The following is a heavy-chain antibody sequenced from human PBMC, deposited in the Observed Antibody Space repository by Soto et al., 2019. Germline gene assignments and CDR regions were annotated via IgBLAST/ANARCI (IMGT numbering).Heavy chain of an antibody. V-gene: IGHV3-23*01. CDR3: AKDQGPQSVSWNGHGRYGREV. J-gene: IGHJ6*02. Sequence: GGSLILSCACSEFPSSNYIMSWVRQAPGKGLEWVSGISGSGDYTDYADSVRGRFIISRDNSKNTLYLQLTGLRAEDTAIYYCAKDQGPQSVSWNGHGRYGREVWGPGTTVTVSS. D-gene: IGHD1-1*01. CDR1: EFPSSNYI. CDR2: ISGSGDYT.